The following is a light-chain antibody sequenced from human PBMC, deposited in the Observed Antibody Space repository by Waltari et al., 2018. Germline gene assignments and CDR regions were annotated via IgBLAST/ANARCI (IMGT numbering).Light chain of an antibody. Sequence: EIVLTQSPGTLSLSHGERATLSCRARQSISRYLAWYQQKPGQAPRLLIYAASSRATGIPDRFSGSGSGTDFSLTISRLEPEDFAVYYCQNHERLPAMFGQGTKVEIK. CDR1: QSISRY. J-gene: IGKJ1*01. CDR2: AAS. V-gene: IGKV3-20*01. CDR3: QNHERLPAM.